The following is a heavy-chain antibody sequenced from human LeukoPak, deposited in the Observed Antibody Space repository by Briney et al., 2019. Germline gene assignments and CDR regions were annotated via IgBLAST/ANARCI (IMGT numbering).Heavy chain of an antibody. CDR2: IYSGGST. CDR1: GFTVSSNY. Sequence: GGSLTLSCAATGFTVSSNYMYWVRQALGKGLKWVSVIYSGGSTYYADSVKGRFTISRDNAKNSLYLQMNSLRAEDTAVYYCARATGCGGSGCPISHFYYYYQMDVWGKGTSVTVSS. V-gene: IGHV3-66*01. CDR3: ARATGCGGSGCPISHFYYYYQMDV. D-gene: IGHD5-12*01. J-gene: IGHJ6*03.